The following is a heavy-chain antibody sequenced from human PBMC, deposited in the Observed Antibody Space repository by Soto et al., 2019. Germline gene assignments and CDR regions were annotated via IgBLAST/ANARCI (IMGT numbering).Heavy chain of an antibody. V-gene: IGHV1-18*04. Sequence: ASVKVSCKASGYTFTSYGISWVRQAPGQWLEWMGWISAYNGNTNYAQKLQGRVTMTTDTSTSTAYMELRSLRSDDTAVYYCARDRVGAAAGPYYFDYWGQGTLVTVSS. CDR1: GYTFTSYG. D-gene: IGHD6-13*01. CDR3: ARDRVGAAAGPYYFDY. CDR2: ISAYNGNT. J-gene: IGHJ4*02.